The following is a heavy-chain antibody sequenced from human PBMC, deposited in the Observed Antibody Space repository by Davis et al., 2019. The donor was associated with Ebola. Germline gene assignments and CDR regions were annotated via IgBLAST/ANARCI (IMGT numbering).Heavy chain of an antibody. D-gene: IGHD2-2*01. Sequence: GESLKISCKGSGYSFTSYWIGWVRQMPGKGLEWMGIIYPGDSDTRYSPSFQGQVTISADKSISTAYLQWSSLKASDTAMYYCARLGISEYQLLTPALDYWGQGTLVTVSS. V-gene: IGHV5-51*01. CDR3: ARLGISEYQLLTPALDY. CDR2: IYPGDSDT. CDR1: GYSFTSYW. J-gene: IGHJ4*02.